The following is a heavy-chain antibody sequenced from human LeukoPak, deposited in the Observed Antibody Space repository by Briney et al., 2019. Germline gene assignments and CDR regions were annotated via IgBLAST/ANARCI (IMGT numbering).Heavy chain of an antibody. V-gene: IGHV4-39*07. Sequence: SETLSLTCTVSGGSISSNSYYWGWIRQPPGKGLEWIGSIHYSGSTYHNPSLKSRVTISVDTSKNQVSLKLSSVTAADTAIYYCARDRRSGTFGGVPDYFDYWGREPWSPSPQ. CDR1: GGSISSNSYY. D-gene: IGHD3-16*01. CDR3: ARDRRSGTFGGVPDYFDY. CDR2: IHYSGST. J-gene: IGHJ4*02.